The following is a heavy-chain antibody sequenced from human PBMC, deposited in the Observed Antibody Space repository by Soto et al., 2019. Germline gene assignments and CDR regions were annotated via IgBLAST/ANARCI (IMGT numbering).Heavy chain of an antibody. CDR2: IYDSVTT. J-gene: IGHJ4*02. CDR3: ATESTTVTAQDFSDQ. V-gene: IGHV4-31*03. Sequence: QVQLQESVPGLVKPSQTLSLTCTVSGGSMRSGGYYWSWIRQFPGKGLEWIGYIYDSVTTNYNPSLSGRVTISADMDKNQLPLKIGPMTAAGTAVYFCATESTTVTAQDFSDQWGQGTRVTVSS. CDR1: GGSMRSGGYY. D-gene: IGHD2-2*01.